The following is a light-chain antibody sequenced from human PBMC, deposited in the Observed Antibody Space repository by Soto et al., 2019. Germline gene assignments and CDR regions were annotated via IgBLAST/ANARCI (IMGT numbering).Light chain of an antibody. CDR3: QLRRT. V-gene: IGKV1-39*01. CDR1: QSISSY. Sequence: DIQMTQSPSSLSASVGDRVTITCRASQSISSYLNWYQQKPGKAPKLLIYAASSLQSGVPSRFSGSGSGTDFTLTISRLEPEDFAVYYCQLRRTFGQGTKVDIK. CDR2: AAS. J-gene: IGKJ1*01.